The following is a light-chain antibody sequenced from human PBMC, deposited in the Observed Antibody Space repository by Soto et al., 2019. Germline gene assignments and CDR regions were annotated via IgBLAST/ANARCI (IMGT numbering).Light chain of an antibody. CDR1: SSNIGRNT. J-gene: IGLJ2*01. Sequence: QSVLTQPPSASGTPGQRVTISCSGSSSNIGRNTVNWYQQLPGTAPKVLIYSNNQRPSGVPDRLSGSKSGTSASLAISGLQSEDEADYYCAAWDDSLNAVVFGGGTKHTVL. V-gene: IGLV1-44*01. CDR2: SNN. CDR3: AAWDDSLNAVV.